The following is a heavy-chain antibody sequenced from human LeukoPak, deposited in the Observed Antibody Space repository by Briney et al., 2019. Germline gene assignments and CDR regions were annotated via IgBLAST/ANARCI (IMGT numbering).Heavy chain of an antibody. Sequence: PGRSLRLSCAASGFTFSGYGMHWVRQAPGKGLEWGAVISYDGSNKYYADSVKGRFIISRDNSKNTLYVQMNSLRAEETAVYYRAKYLAHSSGWLLDAFDIWGQGTMVTVSS. CDR3: AKYLAHSSGWLLDAFDI. J-gene: IGHJ3*02. V-gene: IGHV3-30*18. D-gene: IGHD6-25*01. CDR2: ISYDGSNK. CDR1: GFTFSGYG.